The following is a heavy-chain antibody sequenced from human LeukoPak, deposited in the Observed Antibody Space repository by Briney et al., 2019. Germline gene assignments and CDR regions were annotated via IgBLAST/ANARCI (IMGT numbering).Heavy chain of an antibody. D-gene: IGHD1-26*01. J-gene: IGHJ4*02. V-gene: IGHV1-69*13. CDR2: IIPIFGTA. CDR3: ARGPTGIVGATTFDY. CDR1: GGTFSSYA. Sequence: ASVTVSCTASGGTFSSYAISWVRQAPGQGLEWMGGIIPIFGTANYAQKFQGRVTITADESTSTAYMELSSLRSEDTAVYYCARGPTGIVGATTFDYWGQGTLVTVSS.